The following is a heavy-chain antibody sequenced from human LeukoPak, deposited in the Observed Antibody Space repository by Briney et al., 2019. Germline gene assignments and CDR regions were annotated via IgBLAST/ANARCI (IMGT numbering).Heavy chain of an antibody. V-gene: IGHV3-53*01. CDR3: ARSLIVVVPAAILRVVSERMDV. Sequence: GGSLRLSCAASGFTFSSYAMSWVRQAPGKGLEWVSVIYSGGSTYYADSVKGRFTISRDNSKNTLYLQMNSLRAEDTAVYYCARSLIVVVPAAILRVVSERMDVWGQGTTVTVSS. J-gene: IGHJ6*02. CDR2: IYSGGST. CDR1: GFTFSSYA. D-gene: IGHD2-2*02.